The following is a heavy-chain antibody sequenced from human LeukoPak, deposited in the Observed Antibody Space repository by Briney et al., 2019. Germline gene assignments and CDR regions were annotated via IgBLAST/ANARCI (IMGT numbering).Heavy chain of an antibody. CDR1: GGSISSSSYY. J-gene: IGHJ4*02. CDR3: AGTGYSYGTFDY. D-gene: IGHD5-18*01. CDR2: IYYSGST. V-gene: IGHV4-39*07. Sequence: SETLSLTCTVSGGSISSSSYYWGWIRQPPGKGLEWIGSIYYSGSTYYNPSLKSRVTISVDTSKNQFSLKLSSVTAADTAVYYCAGTGYSYGTFDYWGQGTLVTVSS.